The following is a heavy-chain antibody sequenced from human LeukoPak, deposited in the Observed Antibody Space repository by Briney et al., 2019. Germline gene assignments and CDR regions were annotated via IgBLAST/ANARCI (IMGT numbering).Heavy chain of an antibody. J-gene: IGHJ4*02. V-gene: IGHV3-23*01. Sequence: GGSLRLSCAASGFTFSSYAMSWVRQAPGKGLEWVSAISGSGGSTYYADSVKGRFTISRDNSKNTLYLQMNSLRAEDTAVYYCAKGRSPNYYDSSGYPYYLDYWGQGTLVTVSS. D-gene: IGHD3-22*01. CDR3: AKGRSPNYYDSSGYPYYLDY. CDR1: GFTFSSYA. CDR2: ISGSGGST.